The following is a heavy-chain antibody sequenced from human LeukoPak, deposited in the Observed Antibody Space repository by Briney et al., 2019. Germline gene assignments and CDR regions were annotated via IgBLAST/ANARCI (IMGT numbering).Heavy chain of an antibody. Sequence: ALVKVSCKASGYTFTSYAMHWVRQAPGQRLEWMGWINAGNGNTKYSQKFQGRVTITRDTSASTAYMELSSLRSEDTAVYYCAREPLDFWSGYYYYGMDVWGQGTTVTVSS. J-gene: IGHJ6*02. CDR1: GYTFTSYA. CDR3: AREPLDFWSGYYYYGMDV. CDR2: INAGNGNT. D-gene: IGHD3-3*01. V-gene: IGHV1-3*01.